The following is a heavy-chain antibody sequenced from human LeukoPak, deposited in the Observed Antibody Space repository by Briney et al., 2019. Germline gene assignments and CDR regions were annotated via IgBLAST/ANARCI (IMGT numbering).Heavy chain of an antibody. D-gene: IGHD4-23*01. J-gene: IGHJ4*02. Sequence: GGSLRLSCAGSGFTFSNYAMTWVRQAPGKGLEWVSTISSSGDATYSADSVKGRFSISRDNAKNTLYLQMNSLRVEDTAVYYCARGRPHGNDYWGQGTLVTVSS. V-gene: IGHV3-23*01. CDR1: GFTFSNYA. CDR2: ISSSGDAT. CDR3: ARGRPHGNDY.